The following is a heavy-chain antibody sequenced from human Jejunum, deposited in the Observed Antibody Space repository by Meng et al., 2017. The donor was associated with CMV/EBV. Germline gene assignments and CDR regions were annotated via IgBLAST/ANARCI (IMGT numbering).Heavy chain of an antibody. CDR1: GGTFRSAA. V-gene: IGHV1-69*10. CDR2: IIPILDIG. D-gene: IGHD2-15*01. Sequence: SGGTFRSAALTWVRQAPGQGLEWMGGIIPILDIGNYAQKFQGRVAITADKFTGTAYMELSSLRSDDTAVYYCASGVGYGRDAFDIWGQGTMVTVSS. J-gene: IGHJ3*02. CDR3: ASGVGYGRDAFDI.